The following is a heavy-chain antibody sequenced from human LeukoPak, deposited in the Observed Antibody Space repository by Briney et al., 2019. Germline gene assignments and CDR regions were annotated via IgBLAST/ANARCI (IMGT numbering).Heavy chain of an antibody. Sequence: SETLSLTCTVSGGSISNYYWSWIRQPPGKGLEWIGYIYYSGSTNYNPSLRSRGTISVDTSKNQFSLKLSSVTAADTAVYYCARHMGGGTQRPDVWGQGTTVTVSS. D-gene: IGHD6-25*01. CDR3: ARHMGGGTQRPDV. V-gene: IGHV4-59*08. CDR2: IYYSGST. J-gene: IGHJ6*02. CDR1: GGSISNYY.